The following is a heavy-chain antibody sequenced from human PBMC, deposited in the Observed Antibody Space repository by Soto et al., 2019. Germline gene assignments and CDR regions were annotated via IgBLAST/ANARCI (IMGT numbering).Heavy chain of an antibody. CDR1: GFTFSSYA. V-gene: IGHV3-23*01. Sequence: GGSLRLSCAASGFTFSSYAMSWVRQAPGKGLEWVSAISGSGGSTYYADSVKGRFTISRDNSKNTLYPQMNSLRAEDTAVYYCATLHYYDSSGYTPPVDYWGQGTLVTVSS. CDR3: ATLHYYDSSGYTPPVDY. D-gene: IGHD3-22*01. CDR2: ISGSGGST. J-gene: IGHJ4*02.